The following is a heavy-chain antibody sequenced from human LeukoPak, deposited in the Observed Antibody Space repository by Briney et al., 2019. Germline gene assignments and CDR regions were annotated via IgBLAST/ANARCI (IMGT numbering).Heavy chain of an antibody. J-gene: IGHJ4*02. D-gene: IGHD6-19*01. CDR1: GGSTSTYY. CDR2: IYTSGST. V-gene: IGHV4-4*09. Sequence: PSETLSLTCTVSGGSTSTYYWSWLRQPPGKGLEWIGYIYTSGSTNYNPSLKSRVTISVDTSKNQFSLKLSSVTAADTAVYYCARTTNLYSSGWFSFDSWGQGTLVTVSS. CDR3: ARTTNLYSSGWFSFDS.